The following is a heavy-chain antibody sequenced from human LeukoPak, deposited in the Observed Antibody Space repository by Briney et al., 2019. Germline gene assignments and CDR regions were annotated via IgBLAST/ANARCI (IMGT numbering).Heavy chain of an antibody. CDR3: AKDVGKWESLHFFDY. CDR1: GFTFSSYA. D-gene: IGHD1-26*01. V-gene: IGHV3-23*01. CDR2: ISGSGAST. Sequence: GGSLRLSCAASGFTFSSYAMSWVRQAPGKGLEWISGISGSGASTYYADSVTGRFTISRDNSRNTLYLQMNSLRGDDTAVYYCAKDVGKWESLHFFDYWGQGTLVTVSS. J-gene: IGHJ4*02.